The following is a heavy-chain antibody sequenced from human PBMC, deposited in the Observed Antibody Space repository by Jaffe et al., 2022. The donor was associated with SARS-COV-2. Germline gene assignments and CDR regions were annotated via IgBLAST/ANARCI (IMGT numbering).Heavy chain of an antibody. V-gene: IGHV3-30-3*01. D-gene: IGHD3-3*01. J-gene: IGHJ6*02. Sequence: QVQLVESGGGVVQPGRSLRLSCAASGFTFSSYAMHWVRQAPGKGLEWVAVISYDGSNKYYADSVKGRFTISRDNSKNTLYLQMNSLRAEDTAVYYCARDMEYYDFWSGYYQDYYGMDVWGQGTTVTVSS. CDR1: GFTFSSYA. CDR2: ISYDGSNK. CDR3: ARDMEYYDFWSGYYQDYYGMDV.